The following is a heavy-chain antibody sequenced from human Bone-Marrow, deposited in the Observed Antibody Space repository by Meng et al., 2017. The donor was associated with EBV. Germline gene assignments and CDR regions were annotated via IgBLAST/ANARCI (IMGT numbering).Heavy chain of an antibody. J-gene: IGHJ4*02. CDR1: GGSISSSSYY. V-gene: IGHV4-39*07. Sequence: HLQLQEAGPGLVKPSQTLSLPFTVSGGSISSSSYYWGWIRQPPGKGLEWIGSIYYSGSTYCNPSLKSRVTISVDTSKNQFSLKLSSVTAADTAVYYCARDPYDYWGQGTLVTVSS. CDR2: IYYSGST. CDR3: ARDPYDY.